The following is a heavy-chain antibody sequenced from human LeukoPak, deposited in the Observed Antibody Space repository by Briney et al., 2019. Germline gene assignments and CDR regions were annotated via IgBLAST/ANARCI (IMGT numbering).Heavy chain of an antibody. CDR3: AREFLEMTTVTIDAFDI. CDR1: GGSISSGGYS. D-gene: IGHD4-17*01. Sequence: SETLSLTCAVSGGSISSGGYSWSWIRQPPGKGLEWIGRIYTSGSTNYNPSLKSRVTISVDTSTNQFSLKLSSVTAADTAVYYCAREFLEMTTVTIDAFDIWGQGTMVTVSS. V-gene: IGHV4-61*02. CDR2: IYTSGST. J-gene: IGHJ3*02.